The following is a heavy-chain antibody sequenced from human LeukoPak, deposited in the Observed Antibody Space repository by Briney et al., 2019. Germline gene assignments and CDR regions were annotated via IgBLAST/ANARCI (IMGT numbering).Heavy chain of an antibody. V-gene: IGHV1-2*02. CDR3: ARGGPYGDYLDY. CDR2: INPNSGGT. D-gene: IGHD4-17*01. J-gene: IGHJ4*02. Sequence: ASVKVSCKASGGTFSSYAMSWVRQAPGQGLERMGWINPNSGGTNYAQKFQGRVTMTRGTSISTAYMELSRLRSDDTAVYYCARGGPYGDYLDYWGQGTLVTVSS. CDR1: GGTFSSYA.